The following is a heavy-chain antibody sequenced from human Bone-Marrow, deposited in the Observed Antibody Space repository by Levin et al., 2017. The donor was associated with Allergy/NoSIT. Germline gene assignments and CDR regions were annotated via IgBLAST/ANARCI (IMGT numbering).Heavy chain of an antibody. V-gene: IGHV4-4*07. CDR1: GGSVTNYY. J-gene: IGHJ2*01. D-gene: IGHD3-10*01. CDR2: LSPDGNT. Sequence: SETLSLVCNVSGGSVTNYYWTWIRQPAGKGLEWIGRLSPDGNTNYKPSLRSRVSMSVDTSKKQISLKLTSVSAADTATYCCARDDLIAPRWFGLWGRGTPVTVSS. CDR3: ARDDLIAPRWFGL.